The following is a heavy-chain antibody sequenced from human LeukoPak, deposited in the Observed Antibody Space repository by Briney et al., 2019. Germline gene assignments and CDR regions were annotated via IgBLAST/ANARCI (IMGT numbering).Heavy chain of an antibody. D-gene: IGHD3-16*01. Sequence: ASVKVSCKTSGYTFTSYNMYWVRQAPGQGLEWMGVFKHSDNSPSYAQKFQGRVTMTSDTSTSTVYMELSGLSSGDTAVYFCTREHHLGGDYWGPGTLVTVSS. J-gene: IGHJ4*02. CDR2: FKHSDNSP. V-gene: IGHV1-46*01. CDR3: TREHHLGGDY. CDR1: GYTFTSYN.